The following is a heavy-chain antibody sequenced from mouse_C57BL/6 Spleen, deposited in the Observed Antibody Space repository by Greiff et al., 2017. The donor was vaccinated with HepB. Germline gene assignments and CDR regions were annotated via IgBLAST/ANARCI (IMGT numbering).Heavy chain of an antibody. Sequence: EVQVVESGGGLVQPGGSLSLSCAASGFTFTDYYMTWVRQPPGKALEWLGFIRNKANGYTTEYSASVKGRFTISRDNSQSILYLQMNALRAEDSATYYCARSLRITPGDYWGQGTTLTVSS. CDR1: GFTFTDYY. D-gene: IGHD1-1*01. V-gene: IGHV7-3*01. CDR3: ARSLRITPGDY. J-gene: IGHJ2*01. CDR2: IRNKANGYTT.